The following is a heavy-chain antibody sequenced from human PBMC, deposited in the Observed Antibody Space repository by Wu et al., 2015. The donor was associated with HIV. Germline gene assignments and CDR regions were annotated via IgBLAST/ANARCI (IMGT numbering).Heavy chain of an antibody. D-gene: IGHD6-13*01. Sequence: QVQLVQSGAEVKKPGSSVKVSCKASGGTFSSYAISWVRQAPGQGLEWMGGIIPIFGTANYAQKFQGRVTITADESTSTAYMELSSLRSEDTAVYYCARDQVAAAGTQGLGSGRRGGKGTTVTVSS. CDR2: IIPIFGTA. V-gene: IGHV1-69*12. J-gene: IGHJ6*04. CDR3: ARDQVAAAGTQGLGSGRR. CDR1: GGTFSSYA.